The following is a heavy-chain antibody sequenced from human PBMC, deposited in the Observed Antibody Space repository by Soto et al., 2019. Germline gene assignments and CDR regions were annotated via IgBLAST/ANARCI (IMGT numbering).Heavy chain of an antibody. CDR1: GYTFSNYN. CDR2: MNPDSGNT. V-gene: IGHV1-8*01. D-gene: IGHD3-10*01. CDR3: AREAASDPSFYYHYMDV. J-gene: IGHJ6*03. Sequence: QEQLVQSRAEVKKPGAPVKVSCKASGYTFSNYNINWVRQASGQGLEWMGWMNPDSGNTGYAEKFQGRVTMTRNSSISTAYMELSGLRSEDTAVYYCAREAASDPSFYYHYMDVWGKGTTVTVSS.